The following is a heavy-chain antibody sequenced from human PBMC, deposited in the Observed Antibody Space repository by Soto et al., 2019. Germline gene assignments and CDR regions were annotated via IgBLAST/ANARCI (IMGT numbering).Heavy chain of an antibody. CDR2: ISGGGTT. Sequence: GGSLRLSCAASGFTFSTYSMNWVRQAPGEGLERVSYISGGGTTDFAAHVKGRFAISRDDSKNMVYLQMNSLKTEDTGIYYCPTDSYSPMIVVRFDYWGHGTLVTVSS. CDR3: PTDSYSPMIVVRFDY. J-gene: IGHJ4*01. CDR1: GFTFSTYS. V-gene: IGHV3-15*01. D-gene: IGHD3-22*01.